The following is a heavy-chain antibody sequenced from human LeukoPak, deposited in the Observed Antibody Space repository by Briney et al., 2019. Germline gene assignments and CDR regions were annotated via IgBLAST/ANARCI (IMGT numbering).Heavy chain of an antibody. V-gene: IGHV3-23*01. D-gene: IGHD2/OR15-2a*01. CDR3: AKSRAWALEYDY. CDR2: ISGSGGST. CDR1: GFTSVNYA. Sequence: GGSLRLSCAATGFTSVNYAMSWVRQAPGKGLEWVSAISGSGGSTYYADSVKGRFTISRDNSKNTLHLQMNSLRAEDTAVYYCAKSRAWALEYDYWGQGTLVTVSS. J-gene: IGHJ4*02.